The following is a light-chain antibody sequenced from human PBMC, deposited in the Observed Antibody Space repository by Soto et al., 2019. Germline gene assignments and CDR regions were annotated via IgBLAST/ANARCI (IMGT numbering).Light chain of an antibody. CDR1: QNIGAY. CDR2: SVS. CDR3: QQSYSSPWT. V-gene: IGKV1-39*01. Sequence: DIQMTQSPSSLPASVGDRITITCRASQNIGAYLNWYQHKPGRAPRFLIYSVSTLQSWVPSRFNGSGSGTDFTLTISSLRPEDFASYYCQQSYSSPWTFGQGTKVDIK. J-gene: IGKJ1*01.